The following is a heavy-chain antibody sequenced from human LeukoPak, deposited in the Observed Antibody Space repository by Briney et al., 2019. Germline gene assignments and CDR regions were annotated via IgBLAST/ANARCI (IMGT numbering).Heavy chain of an antibody. Sequence: PSETLSLTCTVSGGSISSYYWSWIRQPPGKGLEWIGYIYYSGSTNYNPSLKSRVTISVDTSKNQFSLKLSSVAAADTAVYYCARVVGIAAAATGDYYNYYGMDVWGQGTTITVSS. CDR1: GGSISSYY. CDR3: ARVVGIAAAATGDYYNYYGMDV. J-gene: IGHJ6*02. V-gene: IGHV4-59*01. CDR2: IYYSGST. D-gene: IGHD6-13*01.